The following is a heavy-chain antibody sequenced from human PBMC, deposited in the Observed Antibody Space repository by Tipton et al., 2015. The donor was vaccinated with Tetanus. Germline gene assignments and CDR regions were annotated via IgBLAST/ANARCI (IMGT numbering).Heavy chain of an antibody. CDR1: GGSISSGGYY. CDR2: IYYSGST. J-gene: IGHJ4*02. Sequence: TLSLTCTVSGGSISSGGYYWSWIRQHPGKGLEWIGYIYYSGSTYYNPSLKSRVTISVDTSKNQLSLKLSSVTAADTAVYYCARGGLTPYEKDYWGQGTLVTVSS. D-gene: IGHD3-3*01. CDR3: ARGGLTPYEKDY. V-gene: IGHV4-31*03.